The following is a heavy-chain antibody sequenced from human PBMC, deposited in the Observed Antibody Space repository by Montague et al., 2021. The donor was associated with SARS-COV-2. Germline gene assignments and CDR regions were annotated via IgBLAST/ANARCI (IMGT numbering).Heavy chain of an antibody. CDR2: IYESWST. CDR1: GASIRDYY. Sequence: SETLSLTCTVSGASIRDYYWSWIRQPPGKGLEWIGYIYESWSTKSNPSLTSRLIMSVDTSRNQFSLTLSSVTTADTAVYYCARDRGLSGFYGYDPLYFYGMDVWGQGTTVIVSS. D-gene: IGHD5-12*01. V-gene: IGHV4-59*01. CDR3: ARDRGLSGFYGYDPLYFYGMDV. J-gene: IGHJ6*02.